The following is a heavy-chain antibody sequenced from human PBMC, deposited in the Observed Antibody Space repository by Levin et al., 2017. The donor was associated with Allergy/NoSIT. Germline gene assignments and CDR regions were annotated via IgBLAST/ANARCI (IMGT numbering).Heavy chain of an antibody. V-gene: IGHV1-2*02. D-gene: IGHD2-2*01. CDR1: GYTFTGYY. Sequence: ASVNVSCKASGYTFTGYYVHWVRQAPGQGLEWMGWIDPFSGDTNYAQKFQGKVTITRDTMNTAYLELSRLRSDDTAVYYCARLPPTYQLRENPPKDFYYGSDVWGQGTTVMVSS. CDR2: IDPFSGDT. J-gene: IGHJ6*02. CDR3: ARLPPTYQLRENPPKDFYYGSDV.